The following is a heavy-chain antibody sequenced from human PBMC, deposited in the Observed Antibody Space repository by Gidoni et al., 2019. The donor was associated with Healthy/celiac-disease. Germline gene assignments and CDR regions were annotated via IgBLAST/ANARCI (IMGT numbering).Heavy chain of an antibody. CDR2: ISAYNGNT. V-gene: IGHV1-18*04. CDR3: ARDTIVVVPAVIAGWGWFDP. CDR1: GYTFTSYG. Sequence: QVQLVQSGAEVKKPGASVKVSCKASGYTFTSYGISWVRQAPGQGLEWMGWISAYNGNTNYAQKLQGRVTMTTDPSTSTAYMELRSLRSDDTALYYCARDTIVVVPAVIAGWGWFDPWGQGTLVTVSS. D-gene: IGHD2-2*01. J-gene: IGHJ5*02.